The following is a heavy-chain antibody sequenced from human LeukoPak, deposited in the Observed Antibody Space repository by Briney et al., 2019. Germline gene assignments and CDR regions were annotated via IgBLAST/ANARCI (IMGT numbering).Heavy chain of an antibody. D-gene: IGHD5-18*01. CDR3: AKSMSTAYRGFFDY. CDR2: ISNNGGDT. V-gene: IGHV3-23*01. Sequence: GGSLRLSCAASGFTFSSYAMSWVRQAPGMGLEWVSSISNNGGDTYYADSVKGRLGISRDNSKNTLYLQINSLRAEDTAMYYCAKSMSTAYRGFFDYWGQGTLVSVSS. CDR1: GFTFSSYA. J-gene: IGHJ4*02.